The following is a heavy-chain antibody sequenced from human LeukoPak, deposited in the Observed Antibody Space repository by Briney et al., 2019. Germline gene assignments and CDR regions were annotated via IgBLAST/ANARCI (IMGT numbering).Heavy chain of an antibody. V-gene: IGHV4-59*01. CDR3: ARTVTPVPYYYYGMDV. D-gene: IGHD4-17*01. Sequence: PSETLSLTCTVSSGSISNYYWSWIRQPPGKGLELIGYIHYSGSTFYNPSLKSRVTISVDMSKNQFSLKLTSLTTADTAVYYCARTVTPVPYYYYGMDVWGQGTTVTVSS. CDR2: IHYSGST. CDR1: SGSISNYY. J-gene: IGHJ6*02.